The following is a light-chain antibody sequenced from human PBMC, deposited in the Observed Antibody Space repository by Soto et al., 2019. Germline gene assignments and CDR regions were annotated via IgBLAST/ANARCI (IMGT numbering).Light chain of an antibody. V-gene: IGLV1-40*01. CDR1: SSNIGAGYD. J-gene: IGLJ1*01. CDR3: QSYDSRLSGSNV. Sequence: QSVLTQPPSVSGAPGQRVTISCTGSSSNIGAGYDVHWYQQLPGTAPKLLIYNNNNRPSGVPDRFSGSKSGTSASLAITGLQAEDESDYYCQSYDSRLSGSNVFGSGTKVTGL. CDR2: NNN.